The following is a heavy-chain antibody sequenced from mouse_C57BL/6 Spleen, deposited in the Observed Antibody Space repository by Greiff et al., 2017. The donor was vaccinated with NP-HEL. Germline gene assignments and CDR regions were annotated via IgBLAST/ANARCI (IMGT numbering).Heavy chain of an antibody. CDR2: INPYNGGT. CDR3: ARRSSVVALYFDV. J-gene: IGHJ1*03. D-gene: IGHD1-1*01. CDR1: GYTFTDYN. Sequence: VQLKESGPELVKPGASVKIPCKASGYTFTDYNMDWVKQSHGKSLEWIGDINPYNGGTIYNQKFKGKATLTVYKSSSTAYMELRSLTSEATAVYDCARRSSVVALYFDVWGTGTTVTVSS. V-gene: IGHV1-18*01.